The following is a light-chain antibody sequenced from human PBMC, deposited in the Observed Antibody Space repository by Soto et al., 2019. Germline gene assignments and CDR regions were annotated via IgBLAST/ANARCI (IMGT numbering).Light chain of an antibody. V-gene: IGLV2-8*01. CDR1: SSDVGGAYNF. J-gene: IGLJ1*01. CDR3: GSYGGSNNFV. CDR2: EVS. Sequence: QSVLTQPPSASGSPGQSVTISCTGTSSDVGGAYNFVSWYQQHPGKAPKLMIYEVSKRPSWVPDRFSGSKSGNTASLTVSGLQAEDEADYYCGSYGGSNNFVFGTGTKLTVL.